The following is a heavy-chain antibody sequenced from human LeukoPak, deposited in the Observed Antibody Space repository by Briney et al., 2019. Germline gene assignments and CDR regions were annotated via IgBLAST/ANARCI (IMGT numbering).Heavy chain of an antibody. CDR1: GFTFSNYS. J-gene: IGHJ4*02. Sequence: SGGSLRLSCAGSGFTFSNYSMNWVRQAPGKGLEYVSAISSNGGSTYYANSVKGRFTISRDNSKNTLYLQMGSLRAEDMAVYYCASSKYYYDSKPPDYWGQGTLVTVSS. CDR3: ASSKYYYDSKPPDY. D-gene: IGHD3-22*01. V-gene: IGHV3-64*01. CDR2: ISSNGGST.